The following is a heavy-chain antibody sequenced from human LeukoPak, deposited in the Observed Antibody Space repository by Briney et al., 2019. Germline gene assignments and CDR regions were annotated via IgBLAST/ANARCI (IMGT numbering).Heavy chain of an antibody. D-gene: IGHD1-26*01. V-gene: IGHV4-59*11. Sequence: PSETLSLTCSVSGGSLSGHYWSWSRQPPGKGLQWIGYIYYSGTINYNPSLKSRVTISVDTSKNHFSLKLRFVSAADSAVYYCARGGEPYFDYWGQGHVVTVSS. J-gene: IGHJ4*02. CDR2: IYYSGTI. CDR1: GGSLSGHY. CDR3: ARGGEPYFDY.